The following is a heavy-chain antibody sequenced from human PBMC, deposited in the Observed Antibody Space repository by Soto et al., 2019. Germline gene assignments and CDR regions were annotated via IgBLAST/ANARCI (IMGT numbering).Heavy chain of an antibody. V-gene: IGHV3-66*01. Sequence: GGSLRLSCAASGFTVSSNYMSWVRQAPGKGLEWVSVIYSGGSTYYADSVKGRFTISRDNSKNTLYLQMNSLRAEDTAVYYCASSLNVDYFDYWGQGTLVTVSS. CDR2: IYSGGST. CDR1: GFTVSSNY. CDR3: ASSLNVDYFDY. J-gene: IGHJ4*02.